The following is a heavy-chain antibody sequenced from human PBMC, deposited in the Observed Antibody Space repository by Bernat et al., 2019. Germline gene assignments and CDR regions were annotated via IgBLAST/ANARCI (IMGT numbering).Heavy chain of an antibody. D-gene: IGHD4-11*01. CDR2: ISSSSSTI. Sequence: EVQLVESGGGLVQPGGSLRLSCAASGFTFSSYSMNWVRQAPGKGLEWVSYISSSSSTIYYADSVKGRFTISRDNAKNSLYLQMNSLRDEETAVYYCARAPLQVYYYGMDVWGQGTTVTVSS. CDR3: ARAPLQVYYYGMDV. V-gene: IGHV3-48*02. CDR1: GFTFSSYS. J-gene: IGHJ6*02.